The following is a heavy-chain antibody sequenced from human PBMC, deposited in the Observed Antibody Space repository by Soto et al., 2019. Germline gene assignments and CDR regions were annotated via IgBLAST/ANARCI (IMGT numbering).Heavy chain of an antibody. Sequence: ESGPTLVNPTQTLTLTCTFSGFSLSTSGVGVGWIRQPPGKALEWLALIYWDDDKRYSPSLKSRLTITKVTSKNQVVLTMTNMDPVDTATYYCAHRGSPTGTYYDFWSGYYHFDYWGQGTLVTVSS. CDR3: AHRGSPTGTYYDFWSGYYHFDY. J-gene: IGHJ4*02. CDR1: GFSLSTSGVG. D-gene: IGHD3-3*01. CDR2: IYWDDDK. V-gene: IGHV2-5*02.